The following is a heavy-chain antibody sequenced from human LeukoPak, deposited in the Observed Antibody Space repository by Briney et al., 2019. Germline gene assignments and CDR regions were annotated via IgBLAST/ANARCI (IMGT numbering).Heavy chain of an antibody. J-gene: IGHJ4*02. CDR1: GYTFTSYG. Sequence: ASVKVSCKASGYTFTSYGISWVRQAPGQGLEWMGWISAYNGNTNYAQKLQGRVTMTTDTSTSTAYMELRSLRSDDTAVYYCARDLLAYAWLISGFDYWGQGTLVTVSS. CDR3: ARDLLAYAWLISGFDY. V-gene: IGHV1-18*01. CDR2: ISAYNGNT. D-gene: IGHD3-10*01.